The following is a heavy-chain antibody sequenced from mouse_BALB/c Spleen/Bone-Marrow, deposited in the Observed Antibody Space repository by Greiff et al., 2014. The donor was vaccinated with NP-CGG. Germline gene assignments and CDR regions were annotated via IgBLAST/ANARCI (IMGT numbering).Heavy chain of an antibody. CDR1: GYTFTSYW. J-gene: IGHJ4*01. CDR3: ARKRGNTEAMDY. Sequence: QVHVMQSXSELAKPGASVRLSCKTSGYTFTSYWIQWVKQRPGQGLGWIGEIFPGTGTTDYNEKFKGKATLTIDTSSSTAYMQLSSLTSEDSAVYFCARKRGNTEAMDYWGQGTSVTVSS. V-gene: IGHV1S132*01. D-gene: IGHD2-1*01. CDR2: IFPGTGTT.